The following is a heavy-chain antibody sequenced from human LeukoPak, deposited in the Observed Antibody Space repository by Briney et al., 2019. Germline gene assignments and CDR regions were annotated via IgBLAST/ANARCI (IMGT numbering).Heavy chain of an antibody. V-gene: IGHV3-66*02. Sequence: GGSLRLSCAASGFTVSSNYISWVRQAPGKGLEWVSVIYSGGSTYYADSVKGRFTISRDNSKNTLYLQMNSLRAEDTAVYYCARDGGYGGNSEPDAFDIWGQGTMVTVSS. D-gene: IGHD4-23*01. CDR2: IYSGGST. CDR1: GFTVSSNY. J-gene: IGHJ3*02. CDR3: ARDGGYGGNSEPDAFDI.